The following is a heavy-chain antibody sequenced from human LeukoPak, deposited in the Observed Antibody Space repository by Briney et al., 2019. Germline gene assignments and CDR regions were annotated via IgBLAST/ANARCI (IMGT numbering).Heavy chain of an antibody. Sequence: ASVKVSCKASGYTFTGYYMHWVRQAPGQGLEWMGWINPNSGGTNYAQKFQGRVTMTSDTSTSTLYMEVRSLRSDDTAVYYCVRDHRYSYGYLYWGQGTLVTVSS. V-gene: IGHV1-2*02. D-gene: IGHD5-18*01. CDR1: GYTFTGYY. CDR3: VRDHRYSYGYLY. CDR2: INPNSGGT. J-gene: IGHJ4*02.